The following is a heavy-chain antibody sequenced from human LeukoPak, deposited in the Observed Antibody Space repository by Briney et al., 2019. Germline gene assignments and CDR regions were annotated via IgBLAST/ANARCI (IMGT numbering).Heavy chain of an antibody. CDR3: ARGSGIITGIDE. J-gene: IGHJ4*02. D-gene: IGHD6-25*01. Sequence: PGGSLRLSCAASGFTFSSHWMHWVRQAPGKRLVWVSRIKDDGSHTNYADSVKGRFTISRDNAKNTLSLQMNSLRAEDTAVYYCARGSGIITGIDEWGQGTLVTVSS. V-gene: IGHV3-74*01. CDR2: IKDDGSHT. CDR1: GFTFSSHW.